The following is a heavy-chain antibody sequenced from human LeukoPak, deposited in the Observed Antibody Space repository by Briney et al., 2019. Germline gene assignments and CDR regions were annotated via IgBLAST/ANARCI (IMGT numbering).Heavy chain of an antibody. CDR2: IKSKTDGGTT. CDR1: GFTFSNAW. D-gene: IGHD4-17*01. CDR3: TTGYYGDYVGVTFDY. J-gene: IGHJ4*02. V-gene: IGHV3-15*01. Sequence: PGGSLRLSCAASGFTFSNAWMSWVRQAPGKGLEWVGRIKSKTDGGTTDYAAPVKGRFTISRDDSKNTLYLQMNSLKTEDTAVYYCTTGYYGDYVGVTFDYWGQGTLVTVSS.